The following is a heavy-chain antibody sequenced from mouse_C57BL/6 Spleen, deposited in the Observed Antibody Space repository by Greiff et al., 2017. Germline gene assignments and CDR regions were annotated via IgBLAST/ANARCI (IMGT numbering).Heavy chain of an antibody. D-gene: IGHD2-1*01. CDR2: IDPNRGGT. Sequence: QVQLQQPGAELVKPGASVKLSCKASGYTFTSYWMHWVKQRPGRGLEWIGRIDPNRGGTKYNEKFKSKATLTVDKHSSTAYMQLSSLTSEYSAVYYSARLYYGNYPYAMDYWGQGTSVTVSS. J-gene: IGHJ4*01. V-gene: IGHV1-72*01. CDR1: GYTFTSYW. CDR3: ARLYYGNYPYAMDY.